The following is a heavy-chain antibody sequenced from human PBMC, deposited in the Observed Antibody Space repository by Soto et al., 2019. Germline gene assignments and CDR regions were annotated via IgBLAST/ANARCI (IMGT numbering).Heavy chain of an antibody. CDR2: IYYSGST. CDR1: GDSISSYF. V-gene: IGHV4-59*08. J-gene: IGHJ5*02. Sequence: QVQLQESGPGLVKPSETLSLTCTVSGDSISSYFWSWIRQPPGKGLEWIGYIYYSGSTDYNPSLKSRVTISVDTSKNQVSLRRSSVTSADAAVYYCAGLHCIGGSCYLDPWGQGTLVAVAS. CDR3: AGLHCIGGSCYLDP. D-gene: IGHD2-15*01.